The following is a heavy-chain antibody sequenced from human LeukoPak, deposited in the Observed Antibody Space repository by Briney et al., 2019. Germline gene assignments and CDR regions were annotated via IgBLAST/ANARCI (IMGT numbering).Heavy chain of an antibody. CDR2: ISSSSTYI. D-gene: IGHD6-19*01. V-gene: IGHV3-21*01. CDR3: ARGYSCGSWYFDL. Sequence: GGSLRLSCAASGFTFNSYNMNWGRQAPGKGLEWVSSISSSSTYIDYADSLKGRFTISRDNAKNSLYLQMISLSAEDTAVYHCARGYSCGSWYFDLWGRGTLVAVSS. CDR1: GFTFNSYN. J-gene: IGHJ2*01.